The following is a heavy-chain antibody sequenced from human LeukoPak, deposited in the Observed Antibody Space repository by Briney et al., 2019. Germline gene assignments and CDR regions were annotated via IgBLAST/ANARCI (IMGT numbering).Heavy chain of an antibody. Sequence: SETLSLTCTVSGYSISSGYYWGWIRQPPGKGLEWIGSGSTYYNPSLKSRVTMSVDTSKNQFSLKLSSVTAADTAVYYCARGVDIVVVPAVFDYWGQGTLVTVSS. V-gene: IGHV4-38-2*02. CDR3: ARGVDIVVVPAVFDY. D-gene: IGHD2-2*03. CDR1: GYSISSGYY. J-gene: IGHJ4*02. CDR2: SGST.